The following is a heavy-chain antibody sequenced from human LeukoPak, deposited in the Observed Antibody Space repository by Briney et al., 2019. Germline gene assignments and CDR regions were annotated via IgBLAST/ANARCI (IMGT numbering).Heavy chain of an antibody. D-gene: IGHD6-6*01. V-gene: IGHV3-7*01. CDR3: TRGDSSSKIDY. CDR1: GFTFRGYW. J-gene: IGHJ4*02. Sequence: PGGSLRLSCAASGFTFRGYWMSWVRQAPGKGLEWVANIKEDGSEKYYVDSVKGRFTISRDNAKYSLNLQMDSLRVEDTAVYYCTRGDSSSKIDYWGQGTLVTVSS. CDR2: IKEDGSEK.